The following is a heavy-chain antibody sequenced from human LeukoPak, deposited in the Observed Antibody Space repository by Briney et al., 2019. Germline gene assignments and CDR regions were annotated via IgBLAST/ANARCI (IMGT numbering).Heavy chain of an antibody. V-gene: IGHV4-39*01. CDR2: IYYTGST. CDR3: XXXXXXGXXXXPFDP. J-gene: IGHJ5*02. CDR1: GGSVTSGGFY. Sequence: SETLSLTCSVSGGSVTSGGFYWGWLRQPPGKGPEWIATIYYTGSTHYNPSLNSRVTVSIDTSKNQFSLRLTSVTATDTAVYXXXXXXXXGXXXXPFDPXXXGXLXTVSX.